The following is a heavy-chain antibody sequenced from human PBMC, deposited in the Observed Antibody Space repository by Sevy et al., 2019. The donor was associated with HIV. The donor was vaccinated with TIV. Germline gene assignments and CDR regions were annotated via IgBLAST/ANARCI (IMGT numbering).Heavy chain of an antibody. J-gene: IGHJ3*02. CDR2: ISWNSGSI. V-gene: IGHV3-9*01. D-gene: IGHD3-22*01. Sequence: GGSLRLSCAASGFTFDDYAMHWVRQAPGKGLEWVSGISWNSGSIGYADSVKGRFTISRDNAKNSLYRQMNSLRPEDTALYYCAKDTGDYYDSSGAFNIWGQGTMVTVSS. CDR1: GFTFDDYA. CDR3: AKDTGDYYDSSGAFNI.